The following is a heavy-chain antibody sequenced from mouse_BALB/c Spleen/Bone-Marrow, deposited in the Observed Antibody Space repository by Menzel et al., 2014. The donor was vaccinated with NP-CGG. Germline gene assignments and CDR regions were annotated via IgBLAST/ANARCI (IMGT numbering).Heavy chain of an antibody. J-gene: IGHJ2*01. CDR1: GFNIKDTY. CDR3: ARYFYGYYFDY. Sequence: VQLQQSGAELVKPGASVKLSCTASGFNIKDTYMHWVKQRPEQGLEWIGRIDPANGNTKYDPKFQGKATITADTSSNTANLQLSSLTAEDTAVYYCARYFYGYYFDYWGQGTTLTVS. V-gene: IGHV14-3*02. D-gene: IGHD1-2*01. CDR2: IDPANGNT.